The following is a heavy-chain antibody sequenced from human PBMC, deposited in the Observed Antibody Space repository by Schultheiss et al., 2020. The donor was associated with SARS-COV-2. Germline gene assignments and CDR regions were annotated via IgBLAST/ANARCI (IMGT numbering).Heavy chain of an antibody. CDR2: IYYRGNT. V-gene: IGHV4-59*01. CDR1: GFTFSDYY. J-gene: IGHJ6*02. CDR3: ARDHPLGSNSGWFGLDYYNGMDG. D-gene: IGHD6-19*01. Sequence: GSLRLSCAASGFTFSDYYMSWIRQAPGKGLEWIGYIYYRGNTKYNPSLKSRVTISIDSSKNQFSLKLSSVTAADTAIYYCARDHPLGSNSGWFGLDYYNGMDGWGQGTTVTVSS.